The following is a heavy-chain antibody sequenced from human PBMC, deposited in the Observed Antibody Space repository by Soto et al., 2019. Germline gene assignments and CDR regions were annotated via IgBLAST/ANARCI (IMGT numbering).Heavy chain of an antibody. V-gene: IGHV1-18*01. D-gene: IGHD1-7*01. Sequence: QVQLVQSGAEVKKPGASVKVSCKASGYTFTSYGISWVRQAPGQGHERMGWISAYNGNTNYAQKLQGRVTMTTDRSTSTAYMELRGLRFDDTAVYYCARGTTVEALDYWGQGTLVTVSS. J-gene: IGHJ4*02. CDR3: ARGTTVEALDY. CDR2: ISAYNGNT. CDR1: GYTFTSYG.